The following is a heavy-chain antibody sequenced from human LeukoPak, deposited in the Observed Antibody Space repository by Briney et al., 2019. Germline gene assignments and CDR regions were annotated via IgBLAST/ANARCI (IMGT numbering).Heavy chain of an antibody. D-gene: IGHD3-22*01. V-gene: IGHV3-20*04. J-gene: IGHJ4*02. CDR3: ARAAYYYDSSGYTYLDY. CDR2: INWNGGST. CDR1: GFTFDDYG. Sequence: GGSLRLSCAASGFTFDDYGMNWVRQAPGKGLEWVSGINWNGGSTGYADSVKGRFTISRDNAKNSLYLQMNSLRAEDTALYYCARAAYYYDSSGYTYLDYWGQGTLVTVSS.